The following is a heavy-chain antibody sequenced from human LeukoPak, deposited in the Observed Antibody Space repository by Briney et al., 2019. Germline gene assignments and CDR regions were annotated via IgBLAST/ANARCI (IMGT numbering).Heavy chain of an antibody. Sequence: PSETLSLTCTVSGGSISRYYWTWIRRPPGKGLEWIGYIYYSGSTNHNPSLESRVTMSVDTSKSQFSLKLRSVTAADTAVYYCARPGVGSGRYGAFDIWGQGTKVTVSS. CDR3: ARPGVGSGRYGAFDI. V-gene: IGHV4-59*08. D-gene: IGHD5-18*01. CDR2: IYYSGST. CDR1: GGSISRYY. J-gene: IGHJ3*02.